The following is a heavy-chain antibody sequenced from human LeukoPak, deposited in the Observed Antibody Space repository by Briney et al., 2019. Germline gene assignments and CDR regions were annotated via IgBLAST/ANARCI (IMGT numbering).Heavy chain of an antibody. Sequence: SETLSLTCTVSGGSIRSSYYYWGWIRQPPGKGLEWIGEINHSGSTNYNPSLKSRVTISVDTSKNQFSLKLSSVTAADTAVYYCARGREYSSSYYFDYWGQGTLVTVSS. CDR3: ARGREYSSSYYFDY. J-gene: IGHJ4*02. V-gene: IGHV4-39*07. CDR2: INHSGST. D-gene: IGHD6-6*01. CDR1: GGSIRSSYYY.